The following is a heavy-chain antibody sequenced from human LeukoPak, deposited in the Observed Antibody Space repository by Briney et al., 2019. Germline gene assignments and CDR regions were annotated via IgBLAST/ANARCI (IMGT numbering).Heavy chain of an antibody. CDR1: GYTFTSYD. V-gene: IGHV1-8*03. D-gene: IGHD3-10*01. Sequence: ASVKVSCKASGYTFTSYDINWVRQATGQGLEWMGWMNPNSGNTGYAQKFQGRVTITRNTSISTAYMELSSLRSEDTAVYYCARGYSIRGNPGGYWGQGTLVTVSS. CDR3: ARGYSIRGNPGGY. CDR2: MNPNSGNT. J-gene: IGHJ4*02.